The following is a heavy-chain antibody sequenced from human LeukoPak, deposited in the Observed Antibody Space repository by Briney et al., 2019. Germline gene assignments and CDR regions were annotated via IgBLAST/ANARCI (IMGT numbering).Heavy chain of an antibody. Sequence: PGGSLRLSCAASGFTVSSNYMSWVRQAPGKGLEWVSVIYSGGSTYYADSVKGRFTTSRDNSKNTLYLQMNSLRAEDTAVYYCARHGSITMVRGRLRYYYMDVWGKGTTVTISS. CDR3: ARHGSITMVRGRLRYYYMDV. V-gene: IGHV3-53*01. CDR2: IYSGGST. J-gene: IGHJ6*03. CDR1: GFTVSSNY. D-gene: IGHD3-10*01.